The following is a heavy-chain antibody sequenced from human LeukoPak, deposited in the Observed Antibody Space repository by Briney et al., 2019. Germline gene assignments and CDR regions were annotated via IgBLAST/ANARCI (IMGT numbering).Heavy chain of an antibody. D-gene: IGHD1-1*01. J-gene: IGHJ4*02. Sequence: GGSLRLSCAASGFTFNTYAMSWVRQAPGKGLEWVSSISGSGGSTYYADSVKGRFTISRDNSKNALSLQMNSLRAEDTAIYYCARVWRGNYYDYWGQGTLVTVSS. V-gene: IGHV3-23*01. CDR1: GFTFNTYA. CDR3: ARVWRGNYYDY. CDR2: ISGSGGST.